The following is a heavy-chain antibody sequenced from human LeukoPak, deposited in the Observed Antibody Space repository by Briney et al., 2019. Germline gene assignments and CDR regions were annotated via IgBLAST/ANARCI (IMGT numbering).Heavy chain of an antibody. CDR3: AKQLWFGEVSAFDY. J-gene: IGHJ4*02. Sequence: SQTLSLTCAISGDSVSSNGASWNWIRQSPSRCLEWQGRTYYRSQQWHSDYAPSVKGRITLNPDTSKNQFSLQLNSMTPEDTAVYYCAKQLWFGEVSAFDYWGQGTLVTVSS. V-gene: IGHV6-1*01. CDR2: TYYRSQQWHS. D-gene: IGHD3-10*01. CDR1: GDSVSSNGAS.